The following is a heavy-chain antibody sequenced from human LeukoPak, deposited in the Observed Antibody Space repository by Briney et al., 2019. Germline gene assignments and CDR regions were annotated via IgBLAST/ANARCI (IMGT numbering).Heavy chain of an antibody. D-gene: IGHD3-22*01. J-gene: IGHJ3*02. CDR2: INPSGGST. V-gene: IGHV1-46*01. CDR3: ASIPYYYDSSDGSHAFDI. Sequence: ASVKVSCKASGYTFTSYNMHWVRQAPGQGLEWMGIINPSGGSTSYAQKFQGRVTMTRDTSTSTVYMELSSLRSEDTAVYYCASIPYYYDSSDGSHAFDIWGQGTMVTVSS. CDR1: GYTFTSYN.